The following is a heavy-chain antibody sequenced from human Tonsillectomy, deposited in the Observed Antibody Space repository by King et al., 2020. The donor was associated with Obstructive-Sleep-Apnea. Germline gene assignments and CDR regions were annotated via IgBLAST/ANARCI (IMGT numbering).Heavy chain of an antibody. D-gene: IGHD5-18*01. J-gene: IGHJ4*02. CDR1: GFTFSNYA. V-gene: IGHV3-23*04. CDR2: INTGGGTT. Sequence: VQLVESGGGLVQPGGSLRLSCAASGFTFSNYAMSWVRQAPGKGLEWVSAINTGGGTTYSADSVKGRITISRDNSKNTLYLQMNSLRAEDTAVYYCAKRVDTAMVFDYWGQGTLVTVSS. CDR3: AKRVDTAMVFDY.